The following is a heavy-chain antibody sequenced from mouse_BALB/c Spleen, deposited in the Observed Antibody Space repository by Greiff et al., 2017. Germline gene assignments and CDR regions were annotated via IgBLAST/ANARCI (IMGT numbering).Heavy chain of an antibody. CDR2: INPSTGYT. Sequence: QVQLQQSGAELAKPGASVKMSCKASGYTFTSYWMHWVKQRPGQGLEWIGYINPSTGYTEYNQKFKDKATLTADKSSSTAYMQLSSLTSEDSAVYYCARIIPLYYYAMDYWGQGTSVTVSS. V-gene: IGHV1-7*01. CDR1: GYTFTSYW. CDR3: ARIIPLYYYAMDY. D-gene: IGHD2-4*01. J-gene: IGHJ4*01.